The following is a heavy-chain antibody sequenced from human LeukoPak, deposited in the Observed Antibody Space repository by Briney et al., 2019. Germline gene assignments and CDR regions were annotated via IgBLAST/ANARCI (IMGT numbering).Heavy chain of an antibody. D-gene: IGHD3-22*01. V-gene: IGHV3-23*01. CDR2: ISGSGGST. CDR3: AKDGIGGIYYDSSGYFDN. Sequence: PGGSLRLSCAASGFTFNNYAMSWVRQAPGKGLEWVSAISGSGGSTYYADPLKGRFTISRDNSENTLYLQMNSLRAEDTALYYCAKDGIGGIYYDSSGYFDNWGQGTLVTVSS. CDR1: GFTFNNYA. J-gene: IGHJ4*02.